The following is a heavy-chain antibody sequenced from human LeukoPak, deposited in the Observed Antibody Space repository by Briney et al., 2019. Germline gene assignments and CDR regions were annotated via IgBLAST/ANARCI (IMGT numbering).Heavy chain of an antibody. Sequence: ASVKVSCKASGNTFTGYYIHWVRQAPGQGLEWMGWINPNSGGTNYAQKFQGRVTMTRDTSISTAYMELSSLRFDDTAVYYCARDQLGSFEYGGQGTLVTVSS. J-gene: IGHJ4*02. CDR2: INPNSGGT. CDR3: ARDQLGSFEY. D-gene: IGHD1-1*01. CDR1: GNTFTGYY. V-gene: IGHV1-2*02.